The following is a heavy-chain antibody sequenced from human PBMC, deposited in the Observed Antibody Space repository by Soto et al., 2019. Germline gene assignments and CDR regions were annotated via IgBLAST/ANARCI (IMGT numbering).Heavy chain of an antibody. J-gene: IGHJ6*03. CDR1: GYTFTSYD. V-gene: IGHV1-8*01. D-gene: IGHD2-15*01. Sequence: QVQRVQSGAEVKKPGASVKVSCKASGYTFTSYDINWVRQATGQGLEWMGWMNPNSGNTGYAQKFQGRVTMTRNISISTAYMELSSLRSEDTAVYYCARAQVVVAAYYYYYMDVWGKGTTVTVSS. CDR2: MNPNSGNT. CDR3: ARAQVVVAAYYYYYMDV.